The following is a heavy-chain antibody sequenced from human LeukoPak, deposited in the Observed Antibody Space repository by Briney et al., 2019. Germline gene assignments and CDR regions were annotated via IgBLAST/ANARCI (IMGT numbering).Heavy chain of an antibody. CDR1: GGSISIYY. Sequence: SETLSLTCTVSGGSISIYYWNWIRQPPGKGLEGIGYNYYGGSTNYNSSLKSRVTLSLDTSKNQFSLKLSSVTDADTAVYYCARSGYEFRSQDYWGQGTLVTVSS. V-gene: IGHV4-59*01. CDR3: ARSGYEFRSQDY. D-gene: IGHD2-2*01. CDR2: NYYGGST. J-gene: IGHJ4*02.